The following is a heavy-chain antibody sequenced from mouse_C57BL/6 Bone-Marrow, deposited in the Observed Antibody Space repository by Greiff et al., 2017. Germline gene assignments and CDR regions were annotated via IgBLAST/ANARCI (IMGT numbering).Heavy chain of an antibody. Sequence: EVMLVESGGGLVKPGGSLKLSCAASGFTFSSYTMSWVRQTPEKRLEWVATISGGGGNTYYPDSVKGRFTISRDNAKNTLYLQMSSLRSEDTALYYCARQNYGYERGEDYYAMDYWGQGTSVTVSS. CDR3: ARQNYGYERGEDYYAMDY. V-gene: IGHV5-9*01. J-gene: IGHJ4*01. CDR1: GFTFSSYT. D-gene: IGHD2-2*01. CDR2: ISGGGGNT.